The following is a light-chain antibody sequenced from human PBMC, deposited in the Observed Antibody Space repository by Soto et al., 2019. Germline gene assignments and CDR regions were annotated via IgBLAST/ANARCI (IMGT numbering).Light chain of an antibody. CDR3: QQYGRSPFT. J-gene: IGKJ2*01. V-gene: IGKV3-20*01. CDR1: QRIANNF. CDR2: GAS. Sequence: EVVLTQSPVTLSLSPGERATLSCRASQRIANNFLAWFQQNPGQPPTLLIYGASTSASGIPDRFSGSGSGTYFALTISRLEPGDFAVYYCQQYGRSPFTFGQGTKLQIK.